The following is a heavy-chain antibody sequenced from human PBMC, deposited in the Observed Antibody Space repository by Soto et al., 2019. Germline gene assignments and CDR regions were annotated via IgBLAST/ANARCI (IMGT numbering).Heavy chain of an antibody. CDR2: INPKSGGT. V-gene: IGHV1-2*04. CDR1: GYSFPAYH. CDR3: ARGHSTDCSNGVCSFFYNHEMDV. Sequence: ASVKVSRKASGYSFPAYHIHWARQAPGQGLEWLGRINPKSGGTSTAQKFQGWVTMTRDRSISTVYMELTRLRSDDTAVYFCARGHSTDCSNGVCSFFYNHEMDVWGQGTTVTVSS. J-gene: IGHJ6*02. D-gene: IGHD2-8*01.